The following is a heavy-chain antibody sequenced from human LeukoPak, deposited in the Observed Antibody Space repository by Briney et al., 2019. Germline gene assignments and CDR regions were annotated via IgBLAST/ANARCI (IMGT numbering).Heavy chain of an antibody. CDR3: ARQAGRLHERYPSSGSYFRLNWFDP. Sequence: GGSLRLSCAASGFTFSDYSMNWVRQAPGKGLEWISYISSSSRTIYYADSVKGRFTISRDNAKNSLYLQMNSLRAEDTAVYYCARQAGRLHERYPSSGSYFRLNWFDPWGQGTLVTVSS. J-gene: IGHJ5*02. CDR2: ISSSSRTI. V-gene: IGHV3-48*01. CDR1: GFTFSDYS. D-gene: IGHD1-26*01.